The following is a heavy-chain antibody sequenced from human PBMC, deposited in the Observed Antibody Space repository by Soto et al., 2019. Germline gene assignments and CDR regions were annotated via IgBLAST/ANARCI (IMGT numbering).Heavy chain of an antibody. CDR3: ARDGGLLTASWHYDL. D-gene: IGHD2-15*01. V-gene: IGHV1-46*01. CDR1: GYSFTNYC. CDR2: INPRTGST. Sequence: QVQLVQSGADVKKPGTSVKVSCKAAGYSFTNYCMYWVRQAPGQGLEWMGMINPRTGSTRYAQKFPDRVTPTRDTSTTTVYMELSTLISDDTAVYYCARDGGLLTASWHYDLWGPGTLVTVSS. J-gene: IGHJ2*01.